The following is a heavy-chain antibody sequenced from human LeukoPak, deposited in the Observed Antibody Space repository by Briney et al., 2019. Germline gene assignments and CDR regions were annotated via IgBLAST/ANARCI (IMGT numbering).Heavy chain of an antibody. V-gene: IGHV3-9*01. D-gene: IGHD2-2*01. CDR3: ARGPTIVVVPAAINV. Sequence: PGGSLRLSCAAPGFTFDDYVMHWVRQAPGKGLEWVSGINWNSGSIDYADSVKGRFTISRDNAKNSLYLQMNSLRAGDTAVYYCARGPTIVVVPAAINVWGQGTTVTVSS. CDR2: INWNSGSI. J-gene: IGHJ6*02. CDR1: GFTFDDYV.